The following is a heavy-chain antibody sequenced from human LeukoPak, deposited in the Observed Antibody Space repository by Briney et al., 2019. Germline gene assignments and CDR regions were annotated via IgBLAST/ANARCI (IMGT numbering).Heavy chain of an antibody. V-gene: IGHV4-4*07. Sequence: SETLSLTCTVSCGYNSSYYWSWIRQPAGKGLERIGRIYPSWSTNYNPSLKSRVTMSVDTSKNQFSLKLGSVTAADTAVYYCSRDADSSSRYISAFDIWGQGTMVTVSS. D-gene: IGHD6-13*01. CDR1: CGYNSSYY. J-gene: IGHJ3*02. CDR2: IYPSWST. CDR3: SRDADSSSRYISAFDI.